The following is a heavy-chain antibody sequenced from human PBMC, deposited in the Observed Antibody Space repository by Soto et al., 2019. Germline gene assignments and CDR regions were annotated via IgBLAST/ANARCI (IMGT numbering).Heavy chain of an antibody. Sequence: GASVKVSCKASGGTFSSYDISWVRQAPGQGLEWMGGIIPIFGTANYAQKFQGRVTITADESTSTAYMELSSLRSEDTAVYYCARGGEYCGGDCYRWFDPWGQGTLVTSPQ. CDR2: IIPIFGTA. J-gene: IGHJ5*02. V-gene: IGHV1-69*13. D-gene: IGHD2-21*02. CDR3: ARGGEYCGGDCYRWFDP. CDR1: GGTFSSYD.